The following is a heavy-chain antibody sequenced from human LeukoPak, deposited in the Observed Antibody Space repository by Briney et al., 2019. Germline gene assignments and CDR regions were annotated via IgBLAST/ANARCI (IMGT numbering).Heavy chain of an antibody. D-gene: IGHD1-14*01. CDR3: ARATGLYYYYGMDV. CDR2: ISGSGGST. V-gene: IGHV3-23*01. CDR1: GFTFSSYA. J-gene: IGHJ6*02. Sequence: GGSLRLSCAASGFTFSSYAMSWVRQAPGKGLEWVSAISGSGGSTYYADSVKGRFTNSRDNAKNSLYLQMNSLRAEDTAVYYCARATGLYYYYGMDVWGQGTTVTVSS.